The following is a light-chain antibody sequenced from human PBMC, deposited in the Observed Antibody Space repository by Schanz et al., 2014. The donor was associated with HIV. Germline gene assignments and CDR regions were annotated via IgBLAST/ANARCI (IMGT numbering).Light chain of an antibody. V-gene: IGLV1-51*01. CDR2: VTH. J-gene: IGLJ2*01. CDR1: AFNIGQNY. Sequence: QSVLTQPPSMSAAPGQRVTISCAGSAFNIGQNYVSWFQQFPGTAPKLLIYVTHQRPSEIPDRFSGSKTGTSATLAITGLQTEDEADYYCATWDATVSAVLFGGGTKLTVL. CDR3: ATWDATVSAVL.